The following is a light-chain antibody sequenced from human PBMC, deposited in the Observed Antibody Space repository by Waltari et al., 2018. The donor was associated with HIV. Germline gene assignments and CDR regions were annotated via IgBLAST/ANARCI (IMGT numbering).Light chain of an antibody. CDR1: TRAATCGYP. CDR3: LLYYGGAWV. Sequence: QTLVTQAPSLTVSPGGTVTLTCASSTRAATCGYPTHWFQQKPGQAPRALIYGTTNNHSWPLARFSGSLLGGKAALRLSGLQPEDEADYCCLLYYGGAWVFGGGTKLTVL. J-gene: IGLJ3*02. CDR2: GTT. V-gene: IGLV7-43*01.